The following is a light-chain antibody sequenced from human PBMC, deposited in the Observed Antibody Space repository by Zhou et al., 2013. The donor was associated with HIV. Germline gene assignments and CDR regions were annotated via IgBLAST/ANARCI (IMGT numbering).Light chain of an antibody. CDR3: CSYAGTFYV. J-gene: IGLJ1*01. Sequence: QSALTQPASVSGSPGQSITISCTGTSSDVGSYNLVSWYQQHPGKAPKLMIYDVNTRPSGVPDRFSGSKSGNTASLTISGLQAEDEANYYCCSYAGTFYVFGTGTKVTVL. V-gene: IGLV2-23*02. CDR2: DVN. CDR1: SSDVGSYNL.